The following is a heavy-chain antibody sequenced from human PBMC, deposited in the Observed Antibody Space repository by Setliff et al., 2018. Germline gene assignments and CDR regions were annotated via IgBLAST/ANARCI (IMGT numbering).Heavy chain of an antibody. J-gene: IGHJ4*02. D-gene: IGHD3-16*01. CDR3: ARLPNYVWGSPVDY. Sequence: SETLSLTCTVSGASVSTHYWSWVRQPPGKGLEWIGHTYYIGATKYNPSLKGRVTISVDTSKNQFSLTLSSVTAADTAVYYCARLPNYVWGSPVDYWGQGTLVTVSS. CDR2: TYYIGAT. CDR1: GASVSTHY. V-gene: IGHV4-59*08.